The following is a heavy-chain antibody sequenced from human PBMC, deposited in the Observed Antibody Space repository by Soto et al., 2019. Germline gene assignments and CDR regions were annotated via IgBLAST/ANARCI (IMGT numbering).Heavy chain of an antibody. CDR3: ARAGYCSGGTCFHGNCDY. CDR2: INPNGGST. V-gene: IGHV1-46*01. Sequence: QLQLVQSGAEVKRPGASVKVSGKASGYTFTTYYMHWVRQAPGQGLEWLGIINPNGGSTTYAQKFQGRVTMTRDTSTSTVYLELSSLRSEDTAVYYCARAGYCSGGTCFHGNCDYWGQGTLVTVSA. D-gene: IGHD2-15*01. J-gene: IGHJ4*02. CDR1: GYTFTTYY.